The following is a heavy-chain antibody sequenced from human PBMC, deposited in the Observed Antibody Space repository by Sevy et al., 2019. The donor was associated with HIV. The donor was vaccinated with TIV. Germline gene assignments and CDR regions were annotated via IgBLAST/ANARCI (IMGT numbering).Heavy chain of an antibody. CDR2: LSFGCGKI. CDR3: AGEGCTRPHDY. V-gene: IGHV3-23*01. J-gene: IGHJ4*02. CDR1: GFAFYDYS. D-gene: IGHD2-8*01. Sequence: GGSLRLSCAASGFAFYDYSMSWIRQTPGKGLEWVATLSFGCGKINYADSVKGRFTISRDNSKNSFYLQMDNVRVEDTALYYSAGEGCTRPHDYWGQGTRVTVSS.